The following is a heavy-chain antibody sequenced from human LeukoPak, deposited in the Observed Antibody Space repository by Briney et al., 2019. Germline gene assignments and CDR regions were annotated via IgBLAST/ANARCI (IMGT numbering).Heavy chain of an antibody. CDR2: ISGSGRGSNT. V-gene: IGHV3-23*01. Sequence: GGSLRLSCAASGFTFSNSAMSWVRQAPGKGLEWVSTISGSGRGSNTYYADSLKGRFTISRDNSKNTLYLQMNSLRAEDTVISYCAKSGYNRFDYWGQGTLVTVSS. D-gene: IGHD5-24*01. J-gene: IGHJ4*02. CDR3: AKSGYNRFDY. CDR1: GFTFSNSA.